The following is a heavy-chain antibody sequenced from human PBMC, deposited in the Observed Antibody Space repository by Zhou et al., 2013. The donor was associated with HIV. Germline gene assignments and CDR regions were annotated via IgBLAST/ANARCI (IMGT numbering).Heavy chain of an antibody. J-gene: IGHJ4*02. CDR1: GVTFSTSS. D-gene: IGHD2-2*01. Sequence: QVQLVQSGAEVKKPGSSVKVSCKASGVTFSTSSISWVRQAPGQGLEWVGGIIPIFGTPNYAQKFQGRVTITADESTNTAYMELSSLRFDDTALYYCARGGSSTAPDFDYWGQGTLVTVSS. CDR2: IIPIFGTP. V-gene: IGHV1-69*12. CDR3: ARGGSSTAPDFDY.